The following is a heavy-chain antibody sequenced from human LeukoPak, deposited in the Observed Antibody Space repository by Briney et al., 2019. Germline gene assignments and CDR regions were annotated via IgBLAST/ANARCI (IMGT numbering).Heavy chain of an antibody. CDR3: ARGSNSGYDYPFDY. CDR2: TYYRSKWYN. D-gene: IGHD5-12*01. CDR1: GDSVSSNSAA. Sequence: SQTLSLTCAISGDSVSSNSAAWNWIRPSPSRGLEWLGRTYYRSKWYNDYAVSVKSRITINPDTSKNQFPLQLNSVTPEDTAVYYCARGSNSGYDYPFDYWGQGTLVTVSS. J-gene: IGHJ4*02. V-gene: IGHV6-1*01.